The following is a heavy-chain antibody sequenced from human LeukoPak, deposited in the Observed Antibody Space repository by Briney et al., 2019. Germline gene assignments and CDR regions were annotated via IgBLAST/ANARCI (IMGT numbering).Heavy chain of an antibody. CDR1: GGTFSSYA. CDR3: ARGSTMVRGVIHLDY. V-gene: IGHV1-2*02. Sequence: GASVKVSCKASGGTFSSYAISWVRQATGQGLEWMGWINPNSGGTNYAQKFQGRVTMTRDTSISTAYMELSRLRSDDTAVYYCARGSTMVRGVIHLDYWGQGTLVTVSS. J-gene: IGHJ4*02. CDR2: INPNSGGT. D-gene: IGHD3-10*01.